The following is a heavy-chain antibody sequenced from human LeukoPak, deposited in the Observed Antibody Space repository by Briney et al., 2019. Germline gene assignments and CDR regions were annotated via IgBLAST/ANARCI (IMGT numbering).Heavy chain of an antibody. Sequence: GASVKVSCKASGYTFTGYYMHWVRQAPGQGLEWMGWINPDSGGTNYAQKFQGRVTMTRDTSISTAYMELSRLRSDDTAVYYCARSNKSSGSYYVFHYWGQGTLVTVSS. D-gene: IGHD1-26*01. CDR1: GYTFTGYY. J-gene: IGHJ4*02. V-gene: IGHV1-2*02. CDR2: INPDSGGT. CDR3: ARSNKSSGSYYVFHY.